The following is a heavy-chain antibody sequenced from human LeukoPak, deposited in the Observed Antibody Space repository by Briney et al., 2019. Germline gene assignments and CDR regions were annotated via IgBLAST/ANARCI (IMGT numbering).Heavy chain of an antibody. J-gene: IGHJ6*02. CDR2: MSSSDYV. Sequence: GGSLRLSCAASGFTFSSYSINWVRQAPGKGLEWVSCMSSSDYVFHADSVKGRFTISRDNAKNSLFLQMNSLRAEDTAVYYCARVFGFGGSAYGMDVWGQGTTVTVSS. CDR3: ARVFGFGGSAYGMDV. CDR1: GFTFSSYS. V-gene: IGHV3-21*01. D-gene: IGHD3-10*01.